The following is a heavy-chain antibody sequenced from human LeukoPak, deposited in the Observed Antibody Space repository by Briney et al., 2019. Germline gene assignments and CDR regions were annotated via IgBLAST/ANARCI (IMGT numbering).Heavy chain of an antibody. CDR3: ARGAFHTSSVWFDP. Sequence: SETLSLTCAVSGESFSHYYWSWLRQTPGKGLEWIGEINHRGTTNYNPSLKSRVAISIDTSRNQFSLQVTSVTAADTAVFYCARGAFHTSSVWFDPWGQGTLVTVSS. CDR2: INHRGTT. V-gene: IGHV4-34*01. D-gene: IGHD2-2*01. CDR1: GESFSHYY. J-gene: IGHJ5*02.